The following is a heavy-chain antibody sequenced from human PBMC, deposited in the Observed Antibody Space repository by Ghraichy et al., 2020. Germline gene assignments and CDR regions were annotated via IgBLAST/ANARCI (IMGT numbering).Heavy chain of an antibody. Sequence: GESLNISCAASGFTVSSNYMSWVRQAPGKGLEWVSIIYKNGYTYYADSVKGRFTISRDNSKNTLYLQMNSLSAEDTAVYYCAGKLPFDCWGQGTLVTVSS. CDR2: IYKNGYT. CDR1: GFTVSSNY. CDR3: AGKLPFDC. D-gene: IGHD1-1*01. V-gene: IGHV3-53*01. J-gene: IGHJ4*02.